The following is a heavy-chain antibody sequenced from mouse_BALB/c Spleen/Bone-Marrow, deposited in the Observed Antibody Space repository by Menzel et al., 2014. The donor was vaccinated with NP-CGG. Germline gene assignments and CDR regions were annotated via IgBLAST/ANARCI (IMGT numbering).Heavy chain of an antibody. Sequence: VKLVESGAELAKPRASVKMSCKASGHTFTNYWMHWVKQRPGQGLEWIGYIDPSTGYTEYNQKFKDKATLTADKSSSTAYMQLSSLTSEDSAVYYCARGGIYDGYSYWGQGSLVTVSA. V-gene: IGHV1-7*01. CDR2: IDPSTGYT. CDR3: ARGGIYDGYSY. CDR1: GHTFTNYW. J-gene: IGHJ3*01. D-gene: IGHD2-3*01.